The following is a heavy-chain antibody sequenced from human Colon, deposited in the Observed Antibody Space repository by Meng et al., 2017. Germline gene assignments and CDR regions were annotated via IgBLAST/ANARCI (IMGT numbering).Heavy chain of an antibody. CDR3: ARDPGGFDY. V-gene: IGHV1-69*02. J-gene: IGHJ4*02. CDR1: GATLSNST. D-gene: IGHD3-16*01. Sequence: QIQLVQSGTEVKKPGSSVKVSCKASGATLSNSTISWVRQAPGQGLEWMGRVIPVLGIAKYAQTFQGRFTITADKSTNTAYMELSSLRSEDTAVYFCARDPGGFDYWGQGTLVTVSS. CDR2: VIPVLGIA.